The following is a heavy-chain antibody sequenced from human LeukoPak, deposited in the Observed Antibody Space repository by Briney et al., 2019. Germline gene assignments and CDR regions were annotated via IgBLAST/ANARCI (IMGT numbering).Heavy chain of an antibody. J-gene: IGHJ4*02. CDR2: IYYSGST. CDR3: ARVGGVIVHGPLYFDY. CDR1: GGSISSGGYY. Sequence: SQTLSLTCTVSGGSISSGGYYWSWIRQHPGKGLEWIGYIYYSGSTYYNPSLKSRVTISVDTSKNQFSLKLSSVTAVDTAVYYCARVGGVIVHGPLYFDYWGQGTLVTVSS. V-gene: IGHV4-31*03. D-gene: IGHD3-16*02.